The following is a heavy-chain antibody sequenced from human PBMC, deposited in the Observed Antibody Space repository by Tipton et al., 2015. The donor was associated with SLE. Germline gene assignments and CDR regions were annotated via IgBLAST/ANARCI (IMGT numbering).Heavy chain of an antibody. CDR3: ARGYRVGDYGDLWAFDI. V-gene: IGHV4-30-4*01. CDR2: IYYSGST. D-gene: IGHD4-17*01. Sequence: LRLSCTVSGGSISSGGYYWSWIRQPPGKGLEWIGYIYYSGSTYYNPSLKSRVTISVDTSKNQFSLKLSSVTAADTAVYYCARGYRVGDYGDLWAFDIWGQGTMVTVSS. J-gene: IGHJ3*02. CDR1: GGSISSGGYY.